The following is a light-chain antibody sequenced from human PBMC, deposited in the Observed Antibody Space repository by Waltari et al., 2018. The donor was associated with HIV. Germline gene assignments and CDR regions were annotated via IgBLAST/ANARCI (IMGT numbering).Light chain of an antibody. V-gene: IGLV1-40*01. J-gene: IGLJ2*01. CDR1: TSHLGAGYD. Sequence: QSVLTQPPSVSGAPGQRVTISCTGTTSHLGAGYDVHWYQQLPGTAPKLLVFGNTNRPSGVPDRFSGSKSGTSASLAITGLQAGDEGDYYCQSYDNALSGSLFGGGTKVTVL. CDR3: QSYDNALSGSL. CDR2: GNT.